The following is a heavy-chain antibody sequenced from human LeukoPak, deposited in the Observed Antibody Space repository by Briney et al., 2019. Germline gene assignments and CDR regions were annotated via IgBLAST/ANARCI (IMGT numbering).Heavy chain of an antibody. CDR2: ISAYNGNT. Sequence: ASVKVSCKASGYTFTSYGISWVRQAPGQGLEWMGWISAYNGNTNYAQKLRGRVTMTTDTSTSTAYMELRSLRSDDTAVYYCARGGDVLRFLEWLPYDYWGQGTLVTVSS. CDR3: ARGGDVLRFLEWLPYDY. D-gene: IGHD3-3*01. V-gene: IGHV1-18*01. CDR1: GYTFTSYG. J-gene: IGHJ4*02.